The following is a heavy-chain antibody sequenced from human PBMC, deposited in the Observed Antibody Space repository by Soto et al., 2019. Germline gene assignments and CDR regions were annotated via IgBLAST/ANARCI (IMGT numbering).Heavy chain of an antibody. CDR3: ARVPANVDTAMVFGY. CDR1: RYTFTSYY. D-gene: IGHD5-18*01. Sequence: ASVKVSCKASRYTFTSYYMRWVRQAPGQGLEWMGIINPSGGSTSYAQKFQGRVTMTRDTSTSTVYMELSSLRSEDTAVYYCARVPANVDTAMVFGYWGQGTLVTV. V-gene: IGHV1-46*01. CDR2: INPSGGST. J-gene: IGHJ4*02.